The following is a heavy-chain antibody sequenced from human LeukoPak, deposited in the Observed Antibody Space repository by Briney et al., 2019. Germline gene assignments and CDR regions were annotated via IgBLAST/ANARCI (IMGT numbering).Heavy chain of an antibody. Sequence: GGSLRLSCAASGFTFSTFAMIWVRQPPGKGLEWVSSIFPSGGEIHYADSVRGRFTISRDNSKSTLSLQMNSLRAEDTAVYYCASLKNSGWGNAFHFWGQGTMVTVSS. D-gene: IGHD6-19*01. CDR1: GFTFSTFA. J-gene: IGHJ3*01. V-gene: IGHV3-23*01. CDR2: IFPSGGEI. CDR3: ASLKNSGWGNAFHF.